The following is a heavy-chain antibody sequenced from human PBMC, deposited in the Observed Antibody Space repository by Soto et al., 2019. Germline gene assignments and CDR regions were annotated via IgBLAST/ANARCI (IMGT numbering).Heavy chain of an antibody. CDR3: ARDGGADGYFGNWLAP. V-gene: IGHV1-69*15. J-gene: IGHJ5*02. CDR1: GGTFSNYA. CDR2: IIPIFGTT. D-gene: IGHD5-12*01. Sequence: QVHLVQSGAEVKKPGSSVNVSCKASGGTFSNYAITWVRQAPGQGLEWVGRIIPIFGTTNVAQKFQGRVTITADATTTTAYTELSGLRSDATAVYYCARDGGADGYFGNWLAPWGQGTLVTVSS.